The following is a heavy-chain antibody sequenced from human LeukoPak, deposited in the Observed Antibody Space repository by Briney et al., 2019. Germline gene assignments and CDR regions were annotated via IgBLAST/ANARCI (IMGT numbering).Heavy chain of an antibody. V-gene: IGHV1-3*01. D-gene: IGHD3-9*01. CDR1: GYTFTSYA. CDR3: ARDQYDILTGYYYYYGMDV. CDR2: INAGNGNT. Sequence: ASVKVSCKASGYTFTSYAMHWVRQAPGQRLEWMGWINAGNGNTKYSQKFQGRVTITRDTSASTAYMELSSLRSEDTAVYYCARDQYDILTGYYYYYGMDVWGQGTTVTVSS. J-gene: IGHJ6*02.